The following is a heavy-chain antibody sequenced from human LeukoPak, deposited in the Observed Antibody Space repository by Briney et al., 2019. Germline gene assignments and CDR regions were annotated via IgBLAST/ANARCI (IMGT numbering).Heavy chain of an antibody. Sequence: SETLSLTCAVYGWSFSGYYWSWIRQPPGKGLEWIGEINHSGSTSYNPSLKSRVTISVDTSKNQFSLKLSSVIASDTAVYYCGRETGIGAAGTGDYWGQGTLVTVSS. CDR2: INHSGST. CDR3: GRETGIGAAGTGDY. V-gene: IGHV4-34*01. D-gene: IGHD6-13*01. J-gene: IGHJ4*02. CDR1: GWSFSGYY.